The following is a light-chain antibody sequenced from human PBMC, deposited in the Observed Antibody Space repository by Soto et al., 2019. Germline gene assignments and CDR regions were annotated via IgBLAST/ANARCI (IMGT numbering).Light chain of an antibody. V-gene: IGKV3-15*01. J-gene: IGKJ1*01. Sequence: EIVMTQSPATLSVSPGERATLSCRASQSVSSNLAGYQQKPGQSPRLLIYGAATRATGIPARFSGSGSETEFTLTISSLQSEDVAVYYCQQYNNWPPWTFGQGTKVDIK. CDR2: GAA. CDR1: QSVSSN. CDR3: QQYNNWPPWT.